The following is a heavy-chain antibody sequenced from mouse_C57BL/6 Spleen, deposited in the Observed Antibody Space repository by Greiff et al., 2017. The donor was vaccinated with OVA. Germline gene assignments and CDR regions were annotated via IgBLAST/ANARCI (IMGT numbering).Heavy chain of an antibody. CDR1: GYTFTDYY. V-gene: IGHV1-19*01. Sequence: EVQLQQSGPVLVKPGASVKMSCKASGYTFTDYYMNWVKQSHGKSLEWIGVINPYNGGTSYNQKFKGKAPLTVDKSASTAYMELNSLTSEDSAVYYCARRSSYYYGSSYRYAMDYWGQGTSVTVSS. CDR3: ARRSSYYYGSSYRYAMDY. J-gene: IGHJ4*01. D-gene: IGHD1-1*01. CDR2: INPYNGGT.